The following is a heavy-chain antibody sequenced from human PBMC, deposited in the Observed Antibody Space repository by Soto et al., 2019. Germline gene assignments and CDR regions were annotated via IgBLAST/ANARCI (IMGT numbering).Heavy chain of an antibody. CDR1: GGSFSGYY. Sequence: QVQLQQWGAGLLKPSETLSLTCAVYGGSFSGYYWSWIRQPPGKGLEWIGEINHSGSTNYNPSLKSRVTISVDTSKNQFSLKLSSVTAADTAVYYCARGRSRSGGSCWVYWGQGTLVTVSS. V-gene: IGHV4-34*01. D-gene: IGHD2-15*01. CDR3: ARGRSRSGGSCWVY. J-gene: IGHJ4*02. CDR2: INHSGST.